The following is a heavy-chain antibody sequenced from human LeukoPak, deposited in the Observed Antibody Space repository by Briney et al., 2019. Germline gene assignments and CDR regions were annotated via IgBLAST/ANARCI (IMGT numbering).Heavy chain of an antibody. CDR1: GGSISSGDYY. J-gene: IGHJ3*02. CDR2: IYYSGST. CDR3: ARLSSSSNDAFDI. Sequence: PSQTLSLTCTVSGGSISSGDYYWGWIRQPPGKGLEWIGSIYYSGSTYYNPSLKSRVTISVDTSKNQFSLKLSSVTAADTAVYYCARLSSSSNDAFDIWGQGTMVTVSS. D-gene: IGHD6-13*01. V-gene: IGHV4-39*01.